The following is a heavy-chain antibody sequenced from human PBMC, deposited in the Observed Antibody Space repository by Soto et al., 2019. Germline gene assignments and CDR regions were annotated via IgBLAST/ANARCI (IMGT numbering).Heavy chain of an antibody. Sequence: GASVKVSCKASGGTLSSYAISWVRQAPGQGLEWMGGIIPIFGTANYAQKFQGRVTITADESTSTAYMELSSLRSEDTAVYYCASLALQLGAYDSSGYYFDYWGQGTLVTVSA. D-gene: IGHD3-22*01. CDR3: ASLALQLGAYDSSGYYFDY. V-gene: IGHV1-69*13. CDR2: IIPIFGTA. J-gene: IGHJ4*02. CDR1: GGTLSSYA.